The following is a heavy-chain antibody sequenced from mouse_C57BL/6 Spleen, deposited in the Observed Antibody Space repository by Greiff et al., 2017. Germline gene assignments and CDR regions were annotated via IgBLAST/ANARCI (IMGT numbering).Heavy chain of an antibody. V-gene: IGHV2-6*03. CDR1: GFSLTSYG. J-gene: IGHJ1*03. D-gene: IGHD4-1*01. CDR2: IWSDGST. CDR3: ARDVTGTGWYFDV. Sequence: VQLQQSGPGLVAPSQSLSITCTVSGFSLTSYGVHWVRQPPGKGLEWLVVIWSDGSTTYNSALKSRLSISKDNSKSKAFVKMNSLQTDDTAMYYCARDVTGTGWYFDVWGTGTTVTVSS.